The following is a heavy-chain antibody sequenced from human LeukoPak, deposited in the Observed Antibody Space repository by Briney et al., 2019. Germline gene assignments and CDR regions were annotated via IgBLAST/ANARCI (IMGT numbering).Heavy chain of an antibody. J-gene: IGHJ4*02. D-gene: IGHD2-2*01. CDR1: GGTFSSYT. Sequence: GASVKVSCKASGGTFSSYTISWVRQAPRQGLEWMGRIFPILGIANYAQKCQGRVTITADKSTSTAYMELSSLRSEDTAVYYCARSVVPAAPYYFDYWGQGTLVTVSS. V-gene: IGHV1-69*02. CDR2: IFPILGIA. CDR3: ARSVVPAAPYYFDY.